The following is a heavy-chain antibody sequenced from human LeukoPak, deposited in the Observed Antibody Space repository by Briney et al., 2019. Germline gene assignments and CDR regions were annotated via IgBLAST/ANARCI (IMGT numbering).Heavy chain of an antibody. V-gene: IGHV3-7*04. Sequence: PGGSLRLSCAASGFTFSSYWMSWVRQAPGKGLEWVANIKQDGSEKYYVDSVKGRFTISRDNAKNSLYLQMNSLRAEDTAVYYCARGPHRYYYDSSGNRHFDYWGQGTLVTVSS. CDR3: ARGPHRYYYDSSGNRHFDY. D-gene: IGHD3-22*01. CDR1: GFTFSSYW. J-gene: IGHJ4*02. CDR2: IKQDGSEK.